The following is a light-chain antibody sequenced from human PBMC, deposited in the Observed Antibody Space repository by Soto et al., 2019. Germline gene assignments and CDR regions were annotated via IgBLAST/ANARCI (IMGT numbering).Light chain of an antibody. CDR3: HQYHHWPPVSFGQRYTWPPIT. V-gene: IGKV3-11*01. Sequence: EIVLTQSPATLSLSPGESVTLSCRASQSVRTSLGWLQQKVGQAPRLLIYDSSNRAAGIPARFSGSGSGTDFTLTISSLEPEDSAVYYCHQYHHWPPVSFGQRYTWPPITFGQGTRLDIK. CDR1: QSVRTS. J-gene: IGKJ5*01. CDR2: DSS.